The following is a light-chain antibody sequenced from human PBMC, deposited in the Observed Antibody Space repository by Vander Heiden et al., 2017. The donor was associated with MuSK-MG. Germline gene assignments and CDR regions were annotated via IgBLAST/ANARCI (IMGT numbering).Light chain of an antibody. J-gene: IGKJ1*01. CDR3: QQYGSSPTWT. Sequence: EIVLTQSPGTLSLSPGERGTLSCRASQSVSSSYLAWYQQKPGQAPRLLIYGASSRDTGIPDRFSGSGYGTDFTLTISRREPEDFAVYYCQQYGSSPTWTFGQGTKVEIK. CDR2: GAS. V-gene: IGKV3-20*01. CDR1: QSVSSSY.